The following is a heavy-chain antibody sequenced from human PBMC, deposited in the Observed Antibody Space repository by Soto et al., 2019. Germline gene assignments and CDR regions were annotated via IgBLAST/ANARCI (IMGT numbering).Heavy chain of an antibody. CDR3: GTGPADSSRGDAYNCMDV. V-gene: IGHV3-23*01. D-gene: IGHD6-13*01. J-gene: IGHJ6*03. CDR1: GFTFSSYA. Sequence: PGGSLRLSCAASGFTFSSYAMSWVRQAPGKGLEWVSAISGSGGSTYYADSVQGRFTISRDNSTNTLYLRKSSLGAEDTAVYYCGTGPADSSRGDAYNCMDVWGIGTTVTVSS. CDR2: ISGSGGST.